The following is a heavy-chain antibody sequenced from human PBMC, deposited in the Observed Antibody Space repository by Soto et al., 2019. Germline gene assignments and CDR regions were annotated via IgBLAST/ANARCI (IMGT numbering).Heavy chain of an antibody. CDR3: ARVFAATIDY. J-gene: IGHJ4*02. CDR1: GGSISSYY. D-gene: IGHD2-15*01. V-gene: IGHV4-59*01. Sequence: SETLSLTCTVSGGSISSYYWSWIRQPPGKGLEWIGHIYYSWSTDYNPSLKSRVTISVDTSKNQFSLKLISVTAADTAVYYCARVFAATIDYWGQGTLVTVSS. CDR2: IYYSWST.